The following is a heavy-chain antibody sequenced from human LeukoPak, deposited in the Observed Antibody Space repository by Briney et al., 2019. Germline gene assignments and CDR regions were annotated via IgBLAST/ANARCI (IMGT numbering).Heavy chain of an antibody. D-gene: IGHD5-18*01. CDR3: ARSGYSYDSDY. V-gene: IGHV3-21*01. J-gene: IGHJ4*02. CDR2: ISSSSTYI. Sequence: PGGSLRLSCAASGFTFSSYSMNWVRQAPGKGLEWVSSISSSSTYIYYADSVKGRFTISRYNAKNSLYLQMNSLRGEDTAVYYCARSGYSYDSDYWGQGTLVTVSS. CDR1: GFTFSSYS.